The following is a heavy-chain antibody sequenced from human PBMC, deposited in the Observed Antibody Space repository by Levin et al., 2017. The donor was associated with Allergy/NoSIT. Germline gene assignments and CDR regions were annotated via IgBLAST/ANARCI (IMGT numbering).Heavy chain of an antibody. V-gene: IGHV3-11*01. CDR3: ARDYCSGGSCSDSY. J-gene: IGHJ4*02. Sequence: SGGSLRLSCAASGFSFSDYYMTWIRQTPGKGLEWVSYISGSGSAVYYADSVKGRFTISRDNAKKSLYLQMNSLRDEDTALYYCARDYCSGGSCSDSYWGQGTLVTVS. D-gene: IGHD2-15*01. CDR1: GFSFSDYY. CDR2: ISGSGSAV.